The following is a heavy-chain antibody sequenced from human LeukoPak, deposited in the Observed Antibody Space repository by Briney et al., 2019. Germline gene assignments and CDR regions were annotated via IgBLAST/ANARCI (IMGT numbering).Heavy chain of an antibody. Sequence: GGSLRLSCADSGFTFSNYNMNWVRQAPGKAMEWVSSITSSGTYTFYADSVKGRFTISRDNAKNSLYLQMDSLGPEDTAVYYCARSHSPRPGIPVAGYGGYFDYWGQGALVTVSS. CDR3: ARSHSPRPGIPVAGYGGYFDY. V-gene: IGHV3-21*01. D-gene: IGHD6-19*01. CDR1: GFTFSNYN. CDR2: ITSSGTYT. J-gene: IGHJ4*02.